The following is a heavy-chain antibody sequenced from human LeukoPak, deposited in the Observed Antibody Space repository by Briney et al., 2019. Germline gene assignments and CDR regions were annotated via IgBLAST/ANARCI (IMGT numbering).Heavy chain of an antibody. J-gene: IGHJ5*02. Sequence: SETLSLTCTVSGGSISSYYWSWIRQPPGKGLEWIGYIYYSGSTYYNPSLKSRLTISVDTSKNQFSLKLTSVTAADTAVYYCARHDYYGSLNWFDPWGQGTLITVS. D-gene: IGHD3-10*01. CDR1: GGSISSYY. V-gene: IGHV4-59*08. CDR3: ARHDYYGSLNWFDP. CDR2: IYYSGST.